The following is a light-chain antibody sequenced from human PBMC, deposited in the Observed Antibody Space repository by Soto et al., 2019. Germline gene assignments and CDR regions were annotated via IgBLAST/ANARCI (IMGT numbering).Light chain of an antibody. CDR3: QQYNTWPLT. Sequence: IVMTQSPATLSVSPGETATLSCRASQSLSSNLAWYQQNPGQAPRLIISDASARATGISARFSGSGSGTEFTLTITSLQSEDFAVYYCQQYNTWPLTVGGGTKVEIK. CDR2: DAS. J-gene: IGKJ4*01. CDR1: QSLSSN. V-gene: IGKV3-15*01.